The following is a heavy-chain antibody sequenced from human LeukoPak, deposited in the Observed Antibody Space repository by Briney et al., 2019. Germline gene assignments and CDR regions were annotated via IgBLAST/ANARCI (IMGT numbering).Heavy chain of an antibody. CDR2: IYYGGST. Sequence: SETLSLTCTVSGDSLTSSNHYWVWIRQPPGKGLEWIGSIYYGGSTYYNPSLKSRVTISQDTSKNQFSLKVNTVTAADTAVYHCARRSHCTGDSCYPVWGQGTTVTVSS. CDR3: ARRSHCTGDSCYPV. CDR1: GDSLTSSNHY. J-gene: IGHJ6*02. D-gene: IGHD2-15*01. V-gene: IGHV4-39*01.